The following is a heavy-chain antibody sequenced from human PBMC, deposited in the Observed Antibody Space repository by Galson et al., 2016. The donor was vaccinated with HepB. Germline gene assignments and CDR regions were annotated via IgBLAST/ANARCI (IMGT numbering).Heavy chain of an antibody. D-gene: IGHD2-2*01. CDR1: HDALSSSSYY. V-gene: IGHV4-39*02. CDR2: IYYSGST. Sequence: SETLSLTCTVSHDALSSSSYYWGWIRQPPGKGLEWIGNIYYSGSTHYNPSLKSRVTISVDTSKSHFSLKLSSVTAADTAVYYCATQVEFCDNTSCRRKWFDPWGQGTLVTVSS. CDR3: ATQVEFCDNTSCRRKWFDP. J-gene: IGHJ5*02.